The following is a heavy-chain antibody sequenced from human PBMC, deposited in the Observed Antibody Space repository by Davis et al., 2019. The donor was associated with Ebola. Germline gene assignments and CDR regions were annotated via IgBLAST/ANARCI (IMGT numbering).Heavy chain of an antibody. CDR3: ARIDYDFWSGYYGGNWFDP. CDR2: IYYSGST. J-gene: IGHJ5*02. D-gene: IGHD3-3*01. V-gene: IGHV4-59*01. CDR1: GDSISSYY. Sequence: MPSETLSLTCTVSGDSISSYYWSWIRQPPGKGLEWIGYIYYSGSTNYNPSLKSRVTTSVDTSKNQFSLKLSSVTAADTAVYYCARIDYDFWSGYYGGNWFDPWGQGTLVTVSS.